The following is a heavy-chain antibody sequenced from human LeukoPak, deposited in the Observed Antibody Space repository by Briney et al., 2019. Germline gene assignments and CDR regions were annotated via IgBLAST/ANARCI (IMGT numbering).Heavy chain of an antibody. V-gene: IGHV4-34*01. CDR3: ARGITMVRGVMAPFDP. CDR2: INHSGST. CDR1: GGSISSYY. Sequence: SETLSLTCTVSGGSISSYYWSWIRQPPGKGLEWIGEINHSGSTNYNPSLKSRVTISVDTSKNQFSLKLSSVTAADTAVYYCARGITMVRGVMAPFDPWGQGTLVTVSS. D-gene: IGHD3-10*01. J-gene: IGHJ5*02.